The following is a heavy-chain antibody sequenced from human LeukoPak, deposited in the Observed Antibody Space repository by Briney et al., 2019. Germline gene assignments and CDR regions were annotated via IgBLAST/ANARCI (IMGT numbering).Heavy chain of an antibody. J-gene: IGHJ5*02. Sequence: GASVKVSCKASGGTFSSYAISWVRQAPGQGLEWMGGIIPIFGTANYAQKFQGRVTITTDESTSTAYMELSSLRSEDTAVYYCACEEYSSSSVGPWGQGTLVTVSS. CDR1: GGTFSSYA. CDR3: ACEEYSSSSVGP. CDR2: IIPIFGTA. V-gene: IGHV1-69*05. D-gene: IGHD6-6*01.